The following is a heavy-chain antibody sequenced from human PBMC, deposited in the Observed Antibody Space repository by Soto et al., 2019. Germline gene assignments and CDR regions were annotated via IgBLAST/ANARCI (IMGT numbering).Heavy chain of an antibody. CDR2: ISSSSSTI. CDR3: ARHPERIAQIGWFDP. V-gene: IGHV3-48*01. CDR1: GFTFSSYS. Sequence: EVQLVESGGGLVQPGGSLRLSCAASGFTFSSYSMNWVRQAPGKGLEWDSYISSSSSTIYYADSVKGRFTLSRDNAKNSLYLQMNSRRAEDTAVYYCARHPERIAQIGWFDPWGQGTLVTVSS. J-gene: IGHJ5*02. D-gene: IGHD6-13*01.